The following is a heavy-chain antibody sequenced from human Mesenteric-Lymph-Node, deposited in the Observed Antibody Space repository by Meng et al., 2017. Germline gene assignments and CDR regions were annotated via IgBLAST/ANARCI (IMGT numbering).Heavy chain of an antibody. Sequence: QVQLVAAGAEVKTPGSWVKVSCKASGGTFSSYAISWVRQAPGQGLEWMGGIIPIFGTANYAQKFQGRVTITADESTSTAYMELSSLRSDDTAVYYCARDWDNIAATGRDWFDPWGQGTLVTVSS. CDR3: ARDWDNIAATGRDWFDP. V-gene: IGHV1-69*01. J-gene: IGHJ5*02. CDR2: IIPIFGTA. CDR1: GGTFSSYA. D-gene: IGHD6-13*01.